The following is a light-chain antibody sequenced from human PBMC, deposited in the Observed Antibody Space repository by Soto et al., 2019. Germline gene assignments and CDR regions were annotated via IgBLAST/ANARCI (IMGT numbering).Light chain of an antibody. Sequence: QSVLTQPASVSGSPGQSITISCTGTRSDVGGYNYVSWFQQHPGKAPKLMIYEVSNRPSGVSNRFSGSKSGNTASLTISGLQAEDEAEYYCSSYTSSSTLLFGPGTKLTVL. CDR1: RSDVGGYNY. V-gene: IGLV2-14*01. CDR2: EVS. J-gene: IGLJ1*01. CDR3: SSYTSSSTLL.